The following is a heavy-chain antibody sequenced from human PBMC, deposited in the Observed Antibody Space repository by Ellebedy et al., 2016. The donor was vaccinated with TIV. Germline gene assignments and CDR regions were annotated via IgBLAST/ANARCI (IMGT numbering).Heavy chain of an antibody. CDR1: GFTFSSYD. CDR2: IGAAGDT. Sequence: GESLKISCAASGFTFSSYDMHWVRQGSGNGLEWVSSIGAAGDTYYEGFVKGRVAISRENAKNSLYLQLNNVRVGDTAVYYCARATAGFDYWGQGTLVTVSS. J-gene: IGHJ4*02. V-gene: IGHV3-13*01. D-gene: IGHD1-14*01. CDR3: ARATAGFDY.